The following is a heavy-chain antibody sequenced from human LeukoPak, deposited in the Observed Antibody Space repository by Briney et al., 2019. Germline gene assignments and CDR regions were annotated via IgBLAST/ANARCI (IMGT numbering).Heavy chain of an antibody. V-gene: IGHV1-69*06. Sequence: GASVKVSCKASGGTFSSYAISWVRQAPGQGLEWMGGIIPIFGTANYAQKFQGRVTITADKSTSTAYMELSSLRSEDTAVYYCASHASIAARVDYWGQGTLVTVSS. CDR3: ASHASIAARVDY. CDR2: IIPIFGTA. D-gene: IGHD6-6*01. J-gene: IGHJ4*02. CDR1: GGTFSSYA.